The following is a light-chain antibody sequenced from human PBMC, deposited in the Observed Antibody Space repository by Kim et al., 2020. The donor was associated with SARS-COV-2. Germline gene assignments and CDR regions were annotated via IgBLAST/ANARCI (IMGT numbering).Light chain of an antibody. V-gene: IGLV3-1*01. Sequence: VSLGQTASITCSGDTLGDKCAFWYQQKPGQSPVLVIYQDNKRPSGIPERFSGSNSGNTATLTISGTLPMDEADYYCQAWDSSTVVFGGGTQLTVL. CDR1: TLGDKC. J-gene: IGLJ2*01. CDR2: QDN. CDR3: QAWDSSTVV.